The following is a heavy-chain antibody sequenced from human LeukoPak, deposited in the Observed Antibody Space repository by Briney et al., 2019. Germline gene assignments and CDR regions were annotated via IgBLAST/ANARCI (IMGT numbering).Heavy chain of an antibody. CDR3: ARGGAARPDY. D-gene: IGHD6-6*01. Sequence: GGSLRLSCAASGFTFSTHGMNWVRQAPGRGLEWVSYISSNSRNIDYAHSVKGRFTISRDNAKNSLYLQMNSLRVEDTAIYYCARGGAARPDYWGQGTLVTVSS. V-gene: IGHV3-48*01. J-gene: IGHJ4*02. CDR1: GFTFSTHG. CDR2: ISSNSRNI.